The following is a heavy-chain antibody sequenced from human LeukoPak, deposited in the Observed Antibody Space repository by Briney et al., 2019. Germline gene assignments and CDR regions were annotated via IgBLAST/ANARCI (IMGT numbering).Heavy chain of an antibody. V-gene: IGHV4-4*07. D-gene: IGHD6-13*01. J-gene: IGHJ5*02. CDR1: GGSIGSYF. CDR2: IHTSGNT. CDR3: AREKNQLGFDP. Sequence: SETLSLTCTVSGGSIGSYFWSWIRQPAGKGLEWIGRIHTSGNTNYNPSLKSRVTMTVDTSKNQFSLNLTSVTAADTAEYYCAREKNQLGFDPWGQGTLVTVPS.